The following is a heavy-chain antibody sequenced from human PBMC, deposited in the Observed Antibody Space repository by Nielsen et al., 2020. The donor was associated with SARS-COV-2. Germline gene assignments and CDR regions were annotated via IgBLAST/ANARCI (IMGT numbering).Heavy chain of an antibody. Sequence: SLKISCAASGSTFDDYAMHWVRQAPGKGLEWVSGISWNSGSIGYADSVKGRFTISRDNAKNSLYLQMNSLRAEDTALYYCAKDGHSSGWYGAPDYWGQGTLVTVSS. CDR1: GSTFDDYA. CDR2: ISWNSGSI. D-gene: IGHD6-19*01. V-gene: IGHV3-9*01. CDR3: AKDGHSSGWYGAPDY. J-gene: IGHJ4*02.